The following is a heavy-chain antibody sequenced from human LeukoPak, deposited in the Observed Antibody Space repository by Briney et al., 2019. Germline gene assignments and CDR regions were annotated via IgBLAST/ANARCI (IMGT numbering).Heavy chain of an antibody. CDR3: ARVTGYMTEDYFDY. V-gene: IGHV6-1*01. CDR1: GDDVSNNSTA. J-gene: IGHJ4*02. D-gene: IGHD6-13*01. Sequence: SQTLSLTCVISGDDVSNNSTAWNWIRQSPSRGLEWLGRTYYRSKWYNDYAVSVKSRITINPDTSKNQFSLQLNSVTAADTAVYYCARVTGYMTEDYFDYWGQGTLITVSS. CDR2: TYYRSKWYN.